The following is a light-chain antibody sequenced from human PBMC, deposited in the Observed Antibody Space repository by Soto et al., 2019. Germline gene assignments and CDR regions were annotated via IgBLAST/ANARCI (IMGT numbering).Light chain of an antibody. J-gene: IGLJ1*01. CDR1: SSDVGGWNY. V-gene: IGLV2-14*03. Sequence: QSALTQPPSASGSPGQSVTISCTGTSSDVGGWNYVSWYQQHPGKPPKLIIYDVATRPSGVSNRFSGSKSGSTASLIISRLQTEDEADYYCVSFTSSTTYVFGSGTKLTVL. CDR2: DVA. CDR3: VSFTSSTTYV.